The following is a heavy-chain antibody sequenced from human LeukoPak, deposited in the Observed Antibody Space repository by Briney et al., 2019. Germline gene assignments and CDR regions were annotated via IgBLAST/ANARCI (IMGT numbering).Heavy chain of an antibody. CDR2: IYHSGSI. CDR3: ARLRDGDYLDY. Sequence: SETLSLTCSVSDYSISSGYYWGWIRQPPGKGLEWIGTIYHSGSIYYNPSLKSRVTISVDTSKNQFSLKLSSVTAADTAVYYCARLRDGDYLDYWGQGTLVTVSS. V-gene: IGHV4-38-2*02. D-gene: IGHD3-10*01. CDR1: DYSISSGYY. J-gene: IGHJ4*02.